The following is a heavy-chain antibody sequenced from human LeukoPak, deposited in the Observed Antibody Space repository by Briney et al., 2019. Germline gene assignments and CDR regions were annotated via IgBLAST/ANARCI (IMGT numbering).Heavy chain of an antibody. CDR3: ARYGNYYYYYMDV. V-gene: IGHV4-30-2*01. D-gene: IGHD1-26*01. J-gene: IGHJ6*03. CDR2: IYHSGST. Sequence: SQTLSLTCTVSGGSISSGGYYWSWIRQPPGKGLEWIGYIYHSGSTYYNPSLKSRVTISVDRSKNQFSLKLSSVTAADTAVYYCARYGNYYYYYMDVWGKGTTVTVSS. CDR1: GGSISSGGYY.